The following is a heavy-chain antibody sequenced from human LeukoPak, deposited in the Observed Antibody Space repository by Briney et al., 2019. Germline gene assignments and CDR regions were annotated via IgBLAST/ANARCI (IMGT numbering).Heavy chain of an antibody. V-gene: IGHV3-23*01. J-gene: IGHJ6*02. D-gene: IGHD2-2*01. CDR2: ISIST. Sequence: GGSPRLSCAASGFTFSTYGMTWVRQAPGKGLEWVSAISISTYYAESVKGQFTISRDNSKNTLYLQMNSLRAEDTAVYYCARYCISSGCDHLHFYGMDVWGQGTTVTVSS. CDR3: ARYCISSGCDHLHFYGMDV. CDR1: GFTFSTYG.